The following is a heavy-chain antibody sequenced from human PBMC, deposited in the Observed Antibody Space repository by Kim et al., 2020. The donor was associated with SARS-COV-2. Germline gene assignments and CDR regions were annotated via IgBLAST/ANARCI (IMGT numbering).Heavy chain of an antibody. CDR2: VDGGDNT. Sequence: GGSLRLSCAASGFTFSSYAMTWVRQAPGEGLEWVSCVDGGDNTYYAASVKGRFTISRDNAKNTLYLQMNSLRAEDTAVYYCAREGASRSYNSLVFWGQGTLVTVSS. J-gene: IGHJ4*02. D-gene: IGHD2-15*01. CDR3: AREGASRSYNSLVF. CDR1: GFTFSSYA. V-gene: IGHV3-23*01.